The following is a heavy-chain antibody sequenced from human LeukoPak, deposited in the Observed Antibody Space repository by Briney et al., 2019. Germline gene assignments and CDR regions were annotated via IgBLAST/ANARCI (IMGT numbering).Heavy chain of an antibody. CDR2: IYHGGST. D-gene: IGHD3-22*01. Sequence: KPSETLSLTCIVSRGSISSYYWSWIRQPPGKGLEWIGYIYHGGSTNYNPSFKSRVTISGDTSKNKFFLNLSSVTAADTAMYYCARGRYYYDSSGYPYNWFDPWGQGTLVTVSS. CDR1: RGSISSYY. J-gene: IGHJ5*02. V-gene: IGHV4-59*01. CDR3: ARGRYYYDSSGYPYNWFDP.